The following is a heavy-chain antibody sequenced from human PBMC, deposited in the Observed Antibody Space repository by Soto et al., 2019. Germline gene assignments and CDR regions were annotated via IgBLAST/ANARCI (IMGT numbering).Heavy chain of an antibody. V-gene: IGHV3-64*02. Sequence: PGGSLRLSCAASGFTFSSYAMHWVRQAPGKGLEYVSAISSNGGSTYCADSVKGRFTISRDNSKNTLYLQMGSLRAEDMAVYYCARDGYDYWGQGTLVTVSS. D-gene: IGHD6-25*01. CDR1: GFTFSSYA. J-gene: IGHJ4*02. CDR3: ARDGYDY. CDR2: ISSNGGST.